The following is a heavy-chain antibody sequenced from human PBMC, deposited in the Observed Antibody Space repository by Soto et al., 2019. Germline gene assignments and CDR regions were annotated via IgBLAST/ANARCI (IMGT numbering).Heavy chain of an antibody. D-gene: IGHD5-12*01. CDR1: GYSISSGFY. J-gene: IGHJ4*02. CDR2: MFHSGST. Sequence: SETLSLTCAVSGYSISSGFYWGRIRQPPVKGLEWIGIMFHSGSTYYNPSLQSRVTISVDTSKNQVSLKLTSVTVADTAVYFCANQRSREGYNFIEYWGQGIQVTVYS. V-gene: IGHV4-38-2*01. CDR3: ANQRSREGYNFIEY.